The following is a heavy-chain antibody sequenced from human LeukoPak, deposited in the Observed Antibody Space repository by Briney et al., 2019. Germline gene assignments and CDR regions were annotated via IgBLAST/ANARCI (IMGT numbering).Heavy chain of an antibody. V-gene: IGHV3-66*01. CDR2: IYSGGST. J-gene: IGHJ4*02. CDR1: GFTFSSYA. D-gene: IGHD4-17*01. Sequence: PGGSLRLSCAASGFTFSSYAMSWVRQAPGKGLEWVSVIYSGGSTYYADSVKGRFTISRDNSKNTLYLQMNSLRAEDTAVYYCARDRGFTVTTDYWGQGTLVTVSS. CDR3: ARDRGFTVTTDY.